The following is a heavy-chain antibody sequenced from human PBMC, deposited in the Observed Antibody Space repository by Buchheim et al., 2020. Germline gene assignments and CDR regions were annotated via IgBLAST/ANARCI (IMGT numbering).Heavy chain of an antibody. J-gene: IGHJ5*02. CDR1: GGSISSGSYY. D-gene: IGHD6-13*01. Sequence: QVQLQESGPGLVKPSQTLSLTCTVSGGSISSGSYYLSWIRQPAGKGLEWIGRIYTSGSTNYNPSLKSRVTISIDTSKNQFSLKLSSVTAADTAVYYCARVVAAAGTNWFDPWGQGTL. CDR2: IYTSGST. CDR3: ARVVAAAGTNWFDP. V-gene: IGHV4-61*02.